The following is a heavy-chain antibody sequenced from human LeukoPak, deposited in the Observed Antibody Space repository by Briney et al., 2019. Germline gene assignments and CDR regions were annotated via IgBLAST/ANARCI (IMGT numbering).Heavy chain of an antibody. CDR3: TKVKWAVDCISTSCPYFDY. Sequence: PGGSLRLSCAASGFTFDDYAMHWVRQAPGKGLEWVSLISWDGGSTYYADSVKGRFTISRDNSKNSLYLQMNSLRAEDTAFYYCTKVKWAVDCISTSCPYFDYWGQGTLVTVSS. J-gene: IGHJ4*02. V-gene: IGHV3-43D*03. CDR1: GFTFDDYA. D-gene: IGHD2-2*01. CDR2: ISWDGGST.